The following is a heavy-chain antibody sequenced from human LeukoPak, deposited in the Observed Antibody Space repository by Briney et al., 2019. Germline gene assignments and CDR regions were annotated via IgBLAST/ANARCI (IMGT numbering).Heavy chain of an antibody. CDR2: ISGSGGST. CDR1: GFTFSICA. CDR3: AKADGSYKSLIDY. Sequence: GGSLRLSCAAPGFTFSICAMNWVRQAPGKGLEWVSGISGSGGSTYYAASVKGRFTISRDSSMNTVYLQMNSLRAEDTAVYYGAKADGSYKSLIDYWGQGTLVTVSS. V-gene: IGHV3-23*01. D-gene: IGHD3-10*01. J-gene: IGHJ4*02.